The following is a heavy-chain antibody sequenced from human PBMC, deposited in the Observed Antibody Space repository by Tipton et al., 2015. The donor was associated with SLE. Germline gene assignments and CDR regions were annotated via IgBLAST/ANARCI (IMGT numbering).Heavy chain of an antibody. V-gene: IGHV3-48*03. CDR3: AREALDILATSAFDI. Sequence: SLRLSCAASGFTFSSYEMNWVRQAPGKGLEWVSYISSSGSTIYYADSVKGRFTISRDNAKNSLYLQMNSLRAEDTAVYYCAREALDILATSAFDIWGQGTLVTVSS. CDR1: GFTFSSYE. CDR2: ISSSGSTI. J-gene: IGHJ3*02. D-gene: IGHD5-12*01.